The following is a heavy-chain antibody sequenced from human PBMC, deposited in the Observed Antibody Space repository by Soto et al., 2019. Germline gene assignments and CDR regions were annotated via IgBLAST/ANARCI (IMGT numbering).Heavy chain of an antibody. CDR3: ARDPKYCSGGNCYLGVFDF. J-gene: IGHJ4*02. D-gene: IGHD2-15*01. CDR2: ISYDGNYK. CDR1: GFTFSTYA. V-gene: IGHV3-30-3*01. Sequence: GGSLRLSCAASGFTFSTYAMHWVRQAPGKGLEWVAVISYDGNYKYYADSVKDRFTISRDNSRNTLSLEINSLRPEDTAVYYCARDPKYCSGGNCYLGVFDFWGQGTPVTVSS.